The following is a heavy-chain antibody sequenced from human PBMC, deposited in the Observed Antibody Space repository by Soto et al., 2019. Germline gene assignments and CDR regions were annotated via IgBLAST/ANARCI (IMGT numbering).Heavy chain of an antibody. Sequence: ASVKVSCKASGYTFTSYGISWVRQAPGQGLEWMGWISAYNGNTNYAQKLQGRVTMTTDTSTSTAYMELRSLRSDDTAVYYCARWRTVAADGKGENWLDPWGQGTLVTGSS. V-gene: IGHV1-18*01. CDR1: GYTFTSYG. CDR2: ISAYNGNT. J-gene: IGHJ5*02. CDR3: ARWRTVAADGKGENWLDP. D-gene: IGHD6-13*01.